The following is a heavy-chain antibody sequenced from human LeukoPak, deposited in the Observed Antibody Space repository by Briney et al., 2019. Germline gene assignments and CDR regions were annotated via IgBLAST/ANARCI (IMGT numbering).Heavy chain of an antibody. D-gene: IGHD3-16*01. V-gene: IGHV3-30*18. CDR1: GFTFSSYG. Sequence: GGSLRLSCAASGFTFSSYGMHWVRQAPGKGLGWVAVISYDGSNKYYADSVKGRFTISRDNSKNTLYLQMNSLRAEDTAVYYCAKDLAVGSYGPTGFSFDYWGQGTLVTVSS. CDR2: ISYDGSNK. J-gene: IGHJ4*02. CDR3: AKDLAVGSYGPTGFSFDY.